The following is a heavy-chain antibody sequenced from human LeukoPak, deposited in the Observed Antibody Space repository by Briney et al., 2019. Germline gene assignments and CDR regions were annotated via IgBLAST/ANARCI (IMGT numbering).Heavy chain of an antibody. V-gene: IGHV4-34*01. CDR1: GGSFSGYY. CDR3: ARDGSL. CDR2: INHSGST. J-gene: IGHJ4*02. Sequence: SETLSLTCAVYGGSFSGYYWSWIRQPPGKGLEWIGEINHSGSTNYNPSLKSRVTISVDTSKNQFSLKLSSVTAADTAVYYCARDGSLWSQGTLVTVSS. D-gene: IGHD1-1*01.